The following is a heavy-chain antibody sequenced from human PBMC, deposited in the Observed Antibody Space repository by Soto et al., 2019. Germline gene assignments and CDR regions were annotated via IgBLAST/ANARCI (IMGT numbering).Heavy chain of an antibody. CDR3: ARGVFDFWSGQPNGLDY. CDR1: GFTFSGSA. J-gene: IGHJ4*02. CDR2: IRSKANSYAT. Sequence: EVQLVESGGGLVQPGGSLKLSCAASGFTFSGSAMHWVRQASGKGLEWVGRIRSKANSYATAYAVSVKGRFTISRDDSRNTAYLQMNSLKTEDTAVYYCARGVFDFWSGQPNGLDYWGQGTVVTVSS. D-gene: IGHD3-3*01. V-gene: IGHV3-73*02.